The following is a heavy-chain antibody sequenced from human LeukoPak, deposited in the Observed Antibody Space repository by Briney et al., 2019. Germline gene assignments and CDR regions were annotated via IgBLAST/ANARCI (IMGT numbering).Heavy chain of an antibody. V-gene: IGHV3-21*04. Sequence: GGSLRLSCAASGFTFSSYSMNWVRQAPGKGLEWVSSISSSSVYKYYADSVKGRFTISRDNAKNSLYLQMNSLRAEDTAVYYCASLDIVVVPAAPSHPWGQGTLVTVSS. CDR2: ISSSSVYK. CDR3: ASLDIVVVPAAPSHP. J-gene: IGHJ5*02. D-gene: IGHD2-2*03. CDR1: GFTFSSYS.